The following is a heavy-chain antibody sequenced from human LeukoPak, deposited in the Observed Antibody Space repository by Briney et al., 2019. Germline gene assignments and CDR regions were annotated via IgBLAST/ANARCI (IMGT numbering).Heavy chain of an antibody. CDR3: ARDRGYGPYYSYHGMDV. V-gene: IGHV3-48*03. J-gene: IGHJ6*02. Sequence: PGGSLRLSCAASGFTFSSYEMNWVRQAPGKGLEWVSYISASGRTIYYADSVKGRYTISRDNAKDSLSLQMNSLRAEDTALYYCARDRGYGPYYSYHGMDVWGQGTTVTVSS. CDR2: ISASGRTI. D-gene: IGHD5-18*01. CDR1: GFTFSSYE.